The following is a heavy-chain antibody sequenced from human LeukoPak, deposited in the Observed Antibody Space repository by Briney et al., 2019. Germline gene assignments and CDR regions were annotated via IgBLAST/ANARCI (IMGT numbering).Heavy chain of an antibody. Sequence: GGSLRLSCAASGFTFSSYSMNWVRQAPGKGLEWVSSVSSSSSYIYYADSVKGRFTISTDNAKNSLYLQMNSLRAEDTAVYYCARDALGYCSSTSCFNYYYYYMDVWGKGTTVTVSS. CDR3: ARDALGYCSSTSCFNYYYYYMDV. V-gene: IGHV3-21*01. CDR1: GFTFSSYS. CDR2: VSSSSSYI. J-gene: IGHJ6*03. D-gene: IGHD2-2*01.